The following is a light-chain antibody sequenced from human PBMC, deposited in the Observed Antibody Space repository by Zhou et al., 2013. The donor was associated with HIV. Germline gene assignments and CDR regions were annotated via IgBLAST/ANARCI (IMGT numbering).Light chain of an antibody. Sequence: DIQMTQSPSSVSASVEDRVTITCRASLDIRTSLAWYHQKPGNPPKSLIYGASTLQFGVPARFSGSGSGTYFTLTINSLQPEDLGTYFCQQYNSYPLTFGGGTKVQI. V-gene: IGKV1D-16*01. CDR1: LDIRTS. CDR2: GAS. J-gene: IGKJ4*01. CDR3: QQYNSYPLT.